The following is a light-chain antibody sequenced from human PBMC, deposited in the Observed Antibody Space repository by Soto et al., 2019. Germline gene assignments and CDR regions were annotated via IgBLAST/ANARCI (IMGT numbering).Light chain of an antibody. Sequence: EIVLTQSPGTLSLSPGERATLSCRASQSVSSSYLAWYQQKPGQAPRLLIYGASSRATGIPDRFSGSGSGTDFTLTISRLEPEDFAVYSCQQYGSSRPITFGQGTRLEIK. CDR3: QQYGSSRPIT. CDR2: GAS. CDR1: QSVSSSY. J-gene: IGKJ5*01. V-gene: IGKV3-20*01.